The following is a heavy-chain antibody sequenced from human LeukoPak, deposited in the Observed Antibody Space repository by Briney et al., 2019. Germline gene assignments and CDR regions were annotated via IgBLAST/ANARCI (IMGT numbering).Heavy chain of an antibody. J-gene: IGHJ4*02. CDR1: GFAFSSYA. Sequence: GGSLRLSCAASGFAFSSYAMSWVRQPPGKGLEWVSVISRRDDYTYYADSVKGRFTISRDNSKNTLYLQMNTLRAEDTAVYYCAREGRNYYDSSGYLTDKFDYWGQGTLVTVSS. CDR2: ISRRDDYT. V-gene: IGHV3-23*01. CDR3: AREGRNYYDSSGYLTDKFDY. D-gene: IGHD3-22*01.